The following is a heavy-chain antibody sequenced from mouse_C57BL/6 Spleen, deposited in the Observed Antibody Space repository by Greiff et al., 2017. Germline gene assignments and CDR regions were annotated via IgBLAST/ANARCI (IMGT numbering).Heavy chain of an antibody. CDR1: GYTFTSYW. V-gene: IGHV1-64*01. CDR3: ASGGDAWYFDV. J-gene: IGHJ1*03. Sequence: VQLQQSGAELVKPGASVKLSCKASGYTFTSYWMHWVKQRPGQGLEWIGMIHPNSGSTNYNEKFKSKATLTVDKSSSTAYMQLSSLTSEDSAVYYCASGGDAWYFDVWGTGTTVTVSS. CDR2: IHPNSGST.